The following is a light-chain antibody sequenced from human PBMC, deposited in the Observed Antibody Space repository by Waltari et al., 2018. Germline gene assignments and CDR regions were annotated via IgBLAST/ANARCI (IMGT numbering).Light chain of an antibody. CDR3: ATWDDSLDGPL. CDR2: DNH. V-gene: IGLV1-44*01. Sequence: QSVLPQPPSASGTPGQRVAIPCSGHSPTIGRHNLKWYQQLPGTAPKPLIYDNHQRPSGVPDRFSGSKAGTSASLAISGLQSDDEADYYCATWDDSLDGPLFGTGTKVTVL. CDR1: SPTIGRHN. J-gene: IGLJ1*01.